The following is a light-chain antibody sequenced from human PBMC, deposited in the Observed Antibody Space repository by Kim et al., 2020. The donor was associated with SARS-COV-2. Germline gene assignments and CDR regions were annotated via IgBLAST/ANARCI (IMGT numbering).Light chain of an antibody. CDR3: QQSNDWPPLT. CDR2: DAT. J-gene: IGKJ1*01. CDR1: HTIINK. V-gene: IGKV3-15*01. Sequence: SPGERATLACRASHTIINKLVWYQQKPGQAARRVIYDATARATGVPARFVGSGSETDFTVTMDSLQSEDFAVYYCQQSNDWPPLTFGQGTKVDIK.